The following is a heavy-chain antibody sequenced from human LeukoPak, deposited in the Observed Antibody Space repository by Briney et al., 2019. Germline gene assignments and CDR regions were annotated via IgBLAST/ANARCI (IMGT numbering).Heavy chain of an antibody. CDR1: GFTFSSHG. J-gene: IGHJ6*02. D-gene: IGHD3-9*01. CDR3: VREGEHYDILTGYSKYYGMDV. Sequence: QPGGSLRLSCAAAGFTFSSHGMHWVRQAPGKGLEWVAVIWNDGTNKYYEDSVKGRFTISRDNSKNTLYLQMNSLRAEDTAVYYCVREGEHYDILTGYSKYYGMDVWGQGTTVTVSS. CDR2: IWNDGTNK. V-gene: IGHV3-33*01.